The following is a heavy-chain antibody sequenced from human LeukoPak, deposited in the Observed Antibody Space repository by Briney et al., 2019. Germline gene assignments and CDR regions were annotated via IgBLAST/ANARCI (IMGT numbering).Heavy chain of an antibody. V-gene: IGHV1-18*01. CDR1: GYTFTSYG. Sequence: ASVKVSCKASGYTFTSYGISWVRQAPGQGLEWMGWISAYNGNTNYAQKLQGRVTMTTDTSTSTAYMELRSLRSDDTAVYYCARDPGATKLTGSIETAFDIWGQGTMVTVSS. CDR2: ISAYNGNT. J-gene: IGHJ3*02. D-gene: IGHD7-27*01. CDR3: ARDPGATKLTGSIETAFDI.